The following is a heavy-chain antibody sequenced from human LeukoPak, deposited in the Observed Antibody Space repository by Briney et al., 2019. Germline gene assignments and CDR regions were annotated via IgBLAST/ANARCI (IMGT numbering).Heavy chain of an antibody. CDR1: GFTFSSYA. V-gene: IGHV3-30*01. J-gene: IGHJ4*02. CDR2: ISYDGSNK. CDR3: ARDPGQWELLFDY. D-gene: IGHD1-26*01. Sequence: PGGSLRLSCAASGFTFSSYAMHWVRQAPGKGLEWVAVISYDGSNKYYADSVKGRFIISRDNSKNTLYLQMNSLRAEDTAVYYCARDPGQWELLFDYWGQGTLVTVSS.